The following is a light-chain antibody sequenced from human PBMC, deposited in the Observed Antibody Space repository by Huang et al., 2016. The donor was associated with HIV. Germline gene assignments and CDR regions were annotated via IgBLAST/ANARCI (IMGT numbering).Light chain of an antibody. CDR3: QQRSNWPPLT. Sequence: EIVLTQSPATLSLSPGERATLSCRARQSVSNYLAWYQQKPGQAPRLLIYDASNRATAIPARFRGSGSGTDFTLTISSLEPEDFAVYYCQQRSNWPPLTFGGGTKVEIK. V-gene: IGKV3-11*01. CDR2: DAS. J-gene: IGKJ4*01. CDR1: QSVSNY.